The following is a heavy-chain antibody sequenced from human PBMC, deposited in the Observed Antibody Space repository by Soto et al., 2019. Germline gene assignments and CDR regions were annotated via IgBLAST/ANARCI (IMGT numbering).Heavy chain of an antibody. CDR2: IYHSGGA. Sequence: PSETLSLTCTVSGDSITSGGYYWSWLRQQPGKGLEWIGYIYHSGGASYNPSFRGRAVISIDTSKNQFFLRMNAVTAADTATYYCARDYYGAGSQYYYYGMEVWGQGTTVTVSS. J-gene: IGHJ6*02. CDR3: ARDYYGAGSQYYYYGMEV. CDR1: GDSITSGGYY. D-gene: IGHD3-10*01. V-gene: IGHV4-31*03.